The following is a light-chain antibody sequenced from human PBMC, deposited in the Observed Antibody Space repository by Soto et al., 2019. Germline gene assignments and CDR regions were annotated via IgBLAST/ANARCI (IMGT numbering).Light chain of an antibody. CDR3: QQYNEWHPLT. CDR2: DAS. J-gene: IGKJ5*01. Sequence: EIVMTQSPATLSVSPWERATLSCWAIPSVKIHLAWYHQKPDQAPRLLIYDASTRVAGVPARFSGSGSGTEFALTISSLQYEDFGVYYCQQYNEWHPLTFGQGTRLEIK. V-gene: IGKV3-15*01. CDR1: PSVKIH.